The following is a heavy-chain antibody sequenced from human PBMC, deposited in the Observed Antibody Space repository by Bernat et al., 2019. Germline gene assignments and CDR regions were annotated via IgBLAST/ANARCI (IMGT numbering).Heavy chain of an antibody. CDR3: ARDRRYASGGSCFNEGGKSIDN. CDR2: ISYDGSIN. CDR1: GFTFSAYA. D-gene: IGHD2-15*01. J-gene: IGHJ4*02. V-gene: IGHV3-30-3*01. Sequence: QVQLVESGGGVVQPERSLRLSCAASGFTFSAYALHWVRQAPGKGLEWVALISYDGSINECADSVNGRFTISRDNSTNTLYLQMNSLTAEDTAVCYCARDRRYASGGSCFNEGGKSIDNWGQGTLVTVSS.